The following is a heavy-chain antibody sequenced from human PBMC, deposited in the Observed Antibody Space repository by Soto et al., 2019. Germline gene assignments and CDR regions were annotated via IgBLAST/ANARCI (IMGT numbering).Heavy chain of an antibody. Sequence: ASVKVSCKASGYTFTSYYMFWVRQAPGQGLEWMGIINPSGGSTVYAQKFQGRVTMTRDTSTSTVYMELSSLRSEDTAVYYCARSNGIAAANPYYYGMDVWGQGTTVTVSS. D-gene: IGHD6-13*01. V-gene: IGHV1-46*01. CDR3: ARSNGIAAANPYYYGMDV. J-gene: IGHJ6*02. CDR1: GYTFTSYY. CDR2: INPSGGST.